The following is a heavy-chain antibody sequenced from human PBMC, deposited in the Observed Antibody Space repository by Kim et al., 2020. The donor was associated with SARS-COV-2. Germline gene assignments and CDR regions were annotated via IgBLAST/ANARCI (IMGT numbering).Heavy chain of an antibody. CDR1: GGSLRNFY. CDR3: ACRSYSSVTGWFDS. J-gene: IGHJ5*01. D-gene: IGHD6-19*01. Sequence: SETLSLTCTVSGGSLRNFYWGWIRQSPGRGLDFIGYIYYTGNTNYNPSLGSRVTISVYTYKNQNSLTLTSVTAADTAAYYCACRSYSSVTGWFDSWG. CDR2: IYYTGNT. V-gene: IGHV4-59*08.